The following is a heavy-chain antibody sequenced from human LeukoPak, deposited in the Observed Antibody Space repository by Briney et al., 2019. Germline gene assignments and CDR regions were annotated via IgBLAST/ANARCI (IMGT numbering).Heavy chain of an antibody. CDR3: VRLVFRYYDSSGYFDY. Sequence: GASVKVSCKASGGTFSSYAISWVRQAPGQGLEWMGGIIPIFGTANYAQKFQGRVTITADESTSTAYMELSSLRSEDTAVYYCVRLVFRYYDSSGYFDYWGQGTLVTVSS. CDR2: IIPIFGTA. CDR1: GGTFSSYA. J-gene: IGHJ4*02. D-gene: IGHD3-22*01. V-gene: IGHV1-69*13.